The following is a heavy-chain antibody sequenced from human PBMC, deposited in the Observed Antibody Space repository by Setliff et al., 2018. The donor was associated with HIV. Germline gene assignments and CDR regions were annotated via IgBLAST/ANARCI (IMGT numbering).Heavy chain of an antibody. CDR2: IYYSGST. D-gene: IGHD1-1*01. J-gene: IGHJ6*03. CDR1: GGSISSFY. Sequence: LSLTCTVSGGSISSFYWSWIRQPPGKGLEWIGYIYYSGSTSYNPSLKSRVTISVDTSKTQFSLKLSSVTAADTAVYYCARHAPRNHDLAGVFYPYYMDVWGKGTTVTVS. V-gene: IGHV4-59*08. CDR3: ARHAPRNHDLAGVFYPYYMDV.